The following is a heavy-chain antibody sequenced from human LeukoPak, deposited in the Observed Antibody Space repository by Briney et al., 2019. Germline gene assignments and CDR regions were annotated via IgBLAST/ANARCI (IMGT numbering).Heavy chain of an antibody. J-gene: IGHJ4*02. V-gene: IGHV3-30*03. D-gene: IGHD5-18*01. CDR2: ISYDGSNK. CDR1: GFTFSSYG. Sequence: PGGSLRLSCAASGFTFSSYGMHWVRQAPGKGLEWVAVISYDGSNKYYADSVKGRFTISRDNSKNTLYLQMNSLRAEDTAVYYCARTRYSYGYWDWGQGTLVTVSS. CDR3: ARTRYSYGYWD.